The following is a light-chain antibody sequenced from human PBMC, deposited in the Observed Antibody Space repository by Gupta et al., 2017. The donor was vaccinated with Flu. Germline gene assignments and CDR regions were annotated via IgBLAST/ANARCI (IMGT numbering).Light chain of an antibody. Sequence: EIVLTQSPDFQSVTPKEKVTITCRASQTIGSSLHWYQQKPDQSPKLLIKYASQSISGVPSRFRGSRSGRDFSLSIISLVAQDAAAYYCCQRRGSAPTFGPGTKVEIK. CDR3: CQRRGSAPT. J-gene: IGKJ2*01. CDR2: YAS. V-gene: IGKV6D-21*02. CDR1: QTIGSS.